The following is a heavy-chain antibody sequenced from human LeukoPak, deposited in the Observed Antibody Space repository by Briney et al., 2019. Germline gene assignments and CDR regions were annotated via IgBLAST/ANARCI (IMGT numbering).Heavy chain of an antibody. D-gene: IGHD3-16*02. CDR1: GGPISSYY. V-gene: IGHV4-59*01. CDR2: IYYSGST. Sequence: PSETLSLTCTVSGGPISSYYWSWIRQPPGKGLEWIGYIYYSGSTNYNPSLKSRVTISVDTSKNQFSLKLSSVTAADTAVYYCARTALGELSLSYWGQGTLVTVSS. CDR3: ARTALGELSLSY. J-gene: IGHJ4*02.